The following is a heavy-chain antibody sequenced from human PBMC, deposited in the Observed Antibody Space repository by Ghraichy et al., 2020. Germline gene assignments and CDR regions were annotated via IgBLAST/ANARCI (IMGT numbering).Heavy chain of an antibody. D-gene: IGHD3-9*01. CDR3: ARDARGDYDILTGYYFDY. CDR2: ISSSNDHI. V-gene: IGHV3-21*01. J-gene: IGHJ4*02. Sequence: LSLTCEASEFTFSRYSMSWVRLAPGKGLEWASSISSSNDHIYYADSVKGRFTISRDNAKNSLYLEMHSLRAEDTAVYYCARDARGDYDILTGYYFDYWGQGTLVTVSS. CDR1: EFTFSRYS.